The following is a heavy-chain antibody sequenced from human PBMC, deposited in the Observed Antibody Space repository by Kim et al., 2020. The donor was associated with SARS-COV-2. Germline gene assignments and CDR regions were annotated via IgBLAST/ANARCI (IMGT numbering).Heavy chain of an antibody. J-gene: IGHJ4*02. CDR3: ARDGGYSGYDADY. D-gene: IGHD5-12*01. V-gene: IGHV7-4-1*02. Sequence: YAQGFTGRFVFSLDTSVSTAYLQISSLKAEDTAVYYCARDGGYSGYDADYWGQGTLVTVSS.